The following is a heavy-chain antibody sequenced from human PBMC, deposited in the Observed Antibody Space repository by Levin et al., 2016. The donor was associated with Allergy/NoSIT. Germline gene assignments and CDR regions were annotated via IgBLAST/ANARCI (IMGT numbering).Heavy chain of an antibody. D-gene: IGHD2-21*02. J-gene: IGHJ4*02. CDR2: IIPIFGIA. CDR3: ARVDCYQPIGDCMWSFIDY. V-gene: IGHV1-69*17. Sequence: WVRQAPGQGLEWMGGIIPIFGIANYAQKFQGRVTITADKSTSTAYMELSSLRSEDTAVYYCARVDCYQPIGDCMWSFIDYWGQGTLVTVSS.